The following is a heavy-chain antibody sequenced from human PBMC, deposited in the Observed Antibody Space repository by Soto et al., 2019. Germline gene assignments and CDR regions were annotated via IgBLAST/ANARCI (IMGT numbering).Heavy chain of an antibody. J-gene: IGHJ6*02. CDR1: GNSFTSYS. CDR2: IYPGDSDT. CDR3: ADSVEMATLYGMDV. V-gene: IGHV5-51*01. D-gene: IGHD5-12*01. Sequence: DSLKVSSKCCGNSFTSYSIGWVLQMPGKGLEWMGIIYPGDSDTRYSPSFQGQVTISADKSISTAYLQWSSLKASDTAMYYCADSVEMATLYGMDVWGQGTTVTVSS.